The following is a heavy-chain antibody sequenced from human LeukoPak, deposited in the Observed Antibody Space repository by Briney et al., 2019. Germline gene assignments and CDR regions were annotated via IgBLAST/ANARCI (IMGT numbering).Heavy chain of an antibody. Sequence: GGSLRLSCAASGFTFSSYSMNWVRQAPGKGLEWVSYISSSSSTIYYADSVKGRFTISRDNAKNSLYLQMNSLRAEDTALYYCASGMGTTGTTLLDYWGQGTLVTVSS. J-gene: IGHJ4*02. CDR1: GFTFSSYS. CDR3: ASGMGTTGTTLLDY. V-gene: IGHV3-48*01. D-gene: IGHD1-1*01. CDR2: ISSSSSTI.